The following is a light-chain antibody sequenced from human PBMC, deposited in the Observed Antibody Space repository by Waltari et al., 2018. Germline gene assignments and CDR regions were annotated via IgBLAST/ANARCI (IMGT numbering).Light chain of an antibody. J-gene: IGKJ1*01. Sequence: EVVLKQSPGTLSLSPGERATLFCRASQRVSSNCLAWFQQKPGQAPRLLMYGASSRASGIPDRFSGSGSETDFTLTISRLESEDVAVYYCQQYGTSPQTFGQGTKVEI. V-gene: IGKV3-20*01. CDR2: GAS. CDR3: QQYGTSPQT. CDR1: QRVSSNC.